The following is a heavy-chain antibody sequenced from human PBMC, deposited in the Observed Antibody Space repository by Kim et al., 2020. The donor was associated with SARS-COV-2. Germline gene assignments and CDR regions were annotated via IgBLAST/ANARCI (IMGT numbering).Heavy chain of an antibody. J-gene: IGHJ4*02. CDR3: AKVSEEYYFDY. D-gene: IGHD3-10*01. Sequence: GGSLRLSCAASGFTFSSYAMSWVRQAPGKGLEWVSVIYSGGSSTYYADSVKGRFTISRDNSKNTLYLQMNSLRAEDTAVYYCAKVSEEYYFDYWGQGTLVTVSS. CDR1: GFTFSSYA. CDR2: IYSGGSST. V-gene: IGHV3-23*03.